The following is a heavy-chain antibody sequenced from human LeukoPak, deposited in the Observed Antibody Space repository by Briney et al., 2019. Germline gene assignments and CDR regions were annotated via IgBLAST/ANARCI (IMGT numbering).Heavy chain of an antibody. V-gene: IGHV3-30-3*01. J-gene: IGHJ6*02. CDR1: GFTFSSYA. CDR2: ISYDGGNK. Sequence: PGGSLRLSCAASGFTFSSYAMHWVRQAPGKGLEWVAVISYDGGNKYYADSVKGRFTISRDNSKNTLYLQMNSLRAEDTAVYYCATGTSLDVWGQGTTVTVSS. D-gene: IGHD1-7*01. CDR3: ATGTSLDV.